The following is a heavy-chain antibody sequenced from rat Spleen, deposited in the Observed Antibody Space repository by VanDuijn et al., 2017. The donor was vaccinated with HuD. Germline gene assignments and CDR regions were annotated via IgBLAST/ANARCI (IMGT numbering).Heavy chain of an antibody. CDR1: GFALTNYG. D-gene: IGHD1-12*02. J-gene: IGHJ2*01. CDR3: DRSARYYDDGSYYYVHFDY. CDR2: IWSGGST. V-gene: IGHV2-16*01. Sequence: QVQLKESGPGLVQPSQTLSLTCTVSGFALTNYGVSWVRQPPGKGLEWIGAIWSGGSTDYNSALKSRLSISRETSKSQVLLKMNSLKTEDTAMYFCDRSARYYDDGSYYYVHFDYWGQGVMVTVSS.